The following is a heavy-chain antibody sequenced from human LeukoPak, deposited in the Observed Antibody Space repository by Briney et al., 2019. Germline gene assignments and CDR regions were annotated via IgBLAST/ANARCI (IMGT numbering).Heavy chain of an antibody. CDR2: INQSGST. V-gene: IGHV4-34*01. J-gene: IGHJ5*02. CDR1: GGSFSGYY. Sequence: SETLSLTCAVYGGSFSGYYWSWMRQPPGEGLEWIGDINQSGSTTYNPSLKSRVTILVDTSKNQFSLELTSVTAVDTAVYYCARDYGDSRNYNWFDPWGQGTLVTVSS. CDR3: ARDYGDSRNYNWFDP. D-gene: IGHD4-17*01.